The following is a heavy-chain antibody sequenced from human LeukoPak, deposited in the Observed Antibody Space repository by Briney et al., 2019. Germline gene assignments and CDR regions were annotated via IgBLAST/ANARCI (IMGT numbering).Heavy chain of an antibody. CDR2: IYYSGST. J-gene: IGHJ5*02. D-gene: IGHD3-22*01. CDR3: ALLPATTYYYDSSGYGWFDP. V-gene: IGHV4-59*01. Sequence: SKTLSLTCTVSGGSISSYYWSWIRQPPGKGLEWIGYIYYSGSTNYNPSLKSRVTISVHTSKNQFSLKLSSVTAADTAVYYCALLPATTYYYDSSGYGWFDPWGQGTLVTVSS. CDR1: GGSISSYY.